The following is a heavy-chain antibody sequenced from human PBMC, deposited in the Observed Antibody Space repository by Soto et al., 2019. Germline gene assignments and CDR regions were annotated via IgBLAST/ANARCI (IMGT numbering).Heavy chain of an antibody. CDR3: ARARAQDFWSGYYAVLGMNV. Sequence: PSETLSLTCAVYGGSFSGYYWSWIRQPPGKGLEWIGEINHSGSTNYNPSLESRVTISVDTSKNQFSLKLSSVTAADTAVYYCARARAQDFWSGYYAVLGMNVWGQGTTVTVSS. D-gene: IGHD3-3*01. CDR2: INHSGST. CDR1: GGSFSGYY. V-gene: IGHV4-34*01. J-gene: IGHJ6*02.